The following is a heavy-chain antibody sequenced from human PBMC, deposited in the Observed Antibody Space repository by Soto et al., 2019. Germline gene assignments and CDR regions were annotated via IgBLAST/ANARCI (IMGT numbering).Heavy chain of an antibody. V-gene: IGHV4-4*02. D-gene: IGHD6-13*01. CDR2: IYHSGST. CDR3: ARDERDSSSWYRNGWFDP. Sequence: PSETLSLTNAVSEGSIGSSDCWSWVRQPPGKGLEWIGEIYHSGSTNYNPSLKSRVTISVDTSKNQFSLKLSSVTAADTAVYYCARDERDSSSWYRNGWFDPWGQGTLVTVSS. CDR1: EGSIGSSDC. J-gene: IGHJ5*02.